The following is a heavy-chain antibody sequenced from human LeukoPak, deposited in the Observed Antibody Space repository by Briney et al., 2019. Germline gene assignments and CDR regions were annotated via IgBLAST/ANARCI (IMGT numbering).Heavy chain of an antibody. V-gene: IGHV3-53*01. J-gene: IGHJ6*03. CDR3: AGNYYYYMDV. Sequence: GGSLRLSCAASGFTVSSNYMSWVRQAPGKGLEWVSVIYSGGSTYYADSVKGRFTISRDNSKSTLYLQMSSLRAEDTAVYYCAGNYYYYMDVWGKGTTVTVSS. CDR1: GFTVSSNY. CDR2: IYSGGST.